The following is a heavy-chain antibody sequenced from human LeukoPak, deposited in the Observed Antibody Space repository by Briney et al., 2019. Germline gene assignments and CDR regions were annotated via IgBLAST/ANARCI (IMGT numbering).Heavy chain of an antibody. D-gene: IGHD4-23*01. CDR1: GFTFSSYG. CDR2: IWYDGSNK. V-gene: IGHV3-33*08. CDR3: ARPTRYGGNVNYYFDY. Sequence: PGGSLRLSCAASGFTFSSYGMHWVRQAPGKGLEWVAVIWYDGSNKYYADSVKGRFTISRDNSKNTLYLQMNSLRAEDTAVYYCARPTRYGGNVNYYFDYWGQGTLVTVSS. J-gene: IGHJ4*02.